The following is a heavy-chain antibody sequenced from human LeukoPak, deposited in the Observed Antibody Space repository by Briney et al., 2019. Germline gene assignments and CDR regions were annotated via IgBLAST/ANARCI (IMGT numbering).Heavy chain of an antibody. CDR1: GGSISTYY. D-gene: IGHD3-10*01. Sequence: SETLSLTCTVSGGSISTYYWSWIRQPPGKGLEWIGYIYYSGSANYNPALKSRVTISVDTSKNQFSLKLSSVTAADTAVYYCARSYGSGNYFDYWGQGTLVTVSS. J-gene: IGHJ4*02. CDR2: IYYSGSA. V-gene: IGHV4-59*01. CDR3: ARSYGSGNYFDY.